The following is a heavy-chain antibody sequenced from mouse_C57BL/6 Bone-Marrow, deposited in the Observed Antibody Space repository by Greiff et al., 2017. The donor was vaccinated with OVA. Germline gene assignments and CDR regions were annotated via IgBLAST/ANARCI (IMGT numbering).Heavy chain of an antibody. V-gene: IGHV1-61*01. J-gene: IGHJ2*01. CDR2: IYPSDSET. Sequence: QVQLQQPGAELVRPGSSVKLSCKASGYTFTRYWMDWVKQRHGQGLEWIGNIYPSDSETHYTQKFKDKATLTVDKSSRTAYMQLSSLTSEDSAVYYCAAGQLRLDYWGQGTTLTVSS. CDR3: AAGQLRLDY. D-gene: IGHD3-2*02. CDR1: GYTFTRYW.